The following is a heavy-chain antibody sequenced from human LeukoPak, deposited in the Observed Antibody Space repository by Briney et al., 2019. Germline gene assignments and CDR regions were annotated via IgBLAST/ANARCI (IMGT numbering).Heavy chain of an antibody. CDR2: IYYSEST. V-gene: IGHV4-30-4*01. D-gene: IGHD3-9*01. CDR1: GGSISSGDYY. J-gene: IGHJ5*02. CDR3: ARAYFDWLLYPNWFDP. Sequence: SETLSLTCTVSGGSISSGDYYWSWIRQPPGKGLEWIGYIYYSESTYYNPSLKSRVTISVDTSKNQFSLKLSSVTAADTAVYYCARAYFDWLLYPNWFDPWGQGTLVTVSS.